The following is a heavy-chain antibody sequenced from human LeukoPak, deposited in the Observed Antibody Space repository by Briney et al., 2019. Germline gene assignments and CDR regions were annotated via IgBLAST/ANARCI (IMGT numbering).Heavy chain of an antibody. CDR3: ARPDCSGGSCYWVRLDY. J-gene: IGHJ4*02. D-gene: IGHD2-15*01. V-gene: IGHV3-30*03. CDR2: ISYDGSNK. Sequence: PGRSLRLSCAASGFTFSSYGMHWVRQAPGKGLEWVAVISYDGSNKYYADSVKGRFTISRDNSKNTLYLQMNSLRAEDTAVYYCARPDCSGGSCYWVRLDYWGQGTLVTVSS. CDR1: GFTFSSYG.